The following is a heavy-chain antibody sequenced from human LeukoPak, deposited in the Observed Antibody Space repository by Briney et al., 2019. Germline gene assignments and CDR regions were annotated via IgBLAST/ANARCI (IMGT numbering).Heavy chain of an antibody. CDR1: GGTFSSYA. J-gene: IGHJ4*02. V-gene: IGHV1-69*06. Sequence: ASVKVPCKASGGTFSSYAISWVRQAPGQGLEWMGRIIPIFGTANYAQKFQGRATITADKSTSTAYMELSSLRSEDTAVCYCARVAQHGTAGVRGVMPYDYWGQGTLVTVSS. CDR3: ARVAQHGTAGVRGVMPYDY. CDR2: IIPIFGTA. D-gene: IGHD3-10*01.